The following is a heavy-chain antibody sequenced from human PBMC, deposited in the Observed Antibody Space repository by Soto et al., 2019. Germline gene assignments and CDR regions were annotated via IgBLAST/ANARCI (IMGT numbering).Heavy chain of an antibody. Sequence: QVQLQESGPGLVKPSETLSLTCTVSGGSISSYYWRWIRQPPGKGLEWIGYIYYSGSTNYNPSLKSRGPLSVDTSKYPFYLKLRSVTDADTYVYSCARVGSPPYDILTGYLLYSFDSWSQGPLVTVSS. CDR2: IYYSGST. V-gene: IGHV4-59*01. J-gene: IGHJ4*02. D-gene: IGHD3-9*01. CDR3: ARVGSPPYDILTGYLLYSFDS. CDR1: GGSISSYY.